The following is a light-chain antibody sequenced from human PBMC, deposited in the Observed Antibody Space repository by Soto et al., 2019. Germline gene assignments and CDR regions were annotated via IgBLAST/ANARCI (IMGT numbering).Light chain of an antibody. Sequence: DIVMTQSPDSLAVSLGERATIDCKSSQNILYSSNNKTYLAWYQQKPGQPPKLLIYWASTRESGVPERFSGGGSGTDFTLTISSLQAEDGAVYYCQQYYSTPGTFGPGTKVDIK. CDR1: QNILYSSNNKTY. CDR3: QQYYSTPGT. V-gene: IGKV4-1*01. CDR2: WAS. J-gene: IGKJ3*01.